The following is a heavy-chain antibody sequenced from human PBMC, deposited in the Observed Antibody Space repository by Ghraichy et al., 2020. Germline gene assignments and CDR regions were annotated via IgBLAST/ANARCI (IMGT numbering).Heavy chain of an antibody. D-gene: IGHD6-19*01. J-gene: IGHJ6*02. CDR1: GFTFRGYW. CDR3: AGSSGPKGGAGMDV. CDR2: INSDGSDT. V-gene: IGHV3-74*01. Sequence: GGSLRLSCGASGFTFRGYWMHWVRQVPGKGLVWVSRINSDGSDTNYVDSVKGRFIISRENAANTLYLQMNSLRADDTAVYYCAGSSGPKGGAGMDVWGQGTTVTVSS.